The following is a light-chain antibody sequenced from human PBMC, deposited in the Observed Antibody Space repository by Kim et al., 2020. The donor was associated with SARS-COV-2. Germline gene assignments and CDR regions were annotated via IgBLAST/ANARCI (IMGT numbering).Light chain of an antibody. J-gene: IGKJ2*01. CDR1: QIIATY. CDR3: QHYIRFPYT. Sequence: DIQMTQSPSTLSASVGDRVSITCRASQIIATYLAWYQQKPGKAPALLIYQASSLHIGVPSRFSGSGSGTEFTLTINSLQPDDFATYYCQHYIRFPYTFGQGTKLEI. V-gene: IGKV1-5*01. CDR2: QAS.